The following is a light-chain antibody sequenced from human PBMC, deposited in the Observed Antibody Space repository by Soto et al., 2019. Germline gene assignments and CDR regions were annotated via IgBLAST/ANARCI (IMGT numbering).Light chain of an antibody. CDR3: QHYNSYSEA. Sequence: QMTQSPAPLSASVGDRVSITCPASQDISRWLAWYQQKPGKAPKVLIWDASSLQRGVPSRFTGSGSGTDFTLTISSLQTDDFATYYCQHYNSYSEAFGQGTKVDIK. CDR2: DAS. CDR1: QDISRW. J-gene: IGKJ1*01. V-gene: IGKV1-5*01.